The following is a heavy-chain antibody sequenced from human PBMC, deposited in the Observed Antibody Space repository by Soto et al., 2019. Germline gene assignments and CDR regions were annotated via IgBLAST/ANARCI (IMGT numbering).Heavy chain of an antibody. CDR3: ARDEGYSSSWYVSYYGMDV. Sequence: GGSLRLSCAASGFTASSNYMSWVRQAPGKGLEWVSVIYSGGSAYYADSVKGRFTISRDNSKNTLYLQMNSLRAEDTAVYYCARDEGYSSSWYVSYYGMDVWGQGTTVTVSS. CDR1: GFTASSNY. D-gene: IGHD6-13*01. J-gene: IGHJ6*02. CDR2: IYSGGSA. V-gene: IGHV3-53*01.